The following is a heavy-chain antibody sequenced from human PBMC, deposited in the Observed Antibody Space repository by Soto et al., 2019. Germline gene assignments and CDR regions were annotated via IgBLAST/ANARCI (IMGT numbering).Heavy chain of an antibody. V-gene: IGHV4-34*01. Sequence: SETLSLTCDVYGGSFSGYYWSWIRQPPGKGLEWIGEINHSGSTNYNPSLKSRVTISVDTSKNQFSLKLSSVTAADTAVYYCARGRVRVAARPNWFDPWGQGTLVTVSS. CDR1: GGSFSGYY. CDR3: ARGRVRVAARPNWFDP. J-gene: IGHJ5*02. D-gene: IGHD6-6*01. CDR2: INHSGST.